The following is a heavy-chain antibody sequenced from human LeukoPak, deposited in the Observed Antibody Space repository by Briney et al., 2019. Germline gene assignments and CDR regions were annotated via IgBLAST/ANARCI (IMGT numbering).Heavy chain of an antibody. CDR2: ISVDGNNK. CDR3: AKAAYCTSTSCHFSGYAQRPLDS. D-gene: IGHD2-2*01. Sequence: GRSLRLSCVASGFTFNTYGIHWVRRAPGKGLEWVAGISVDGNNKDYSDSVKGRFTISRDNSKNTLYLQMNSLRAEDTAVYYCAKAAYCTSTSCHFSGYAQRPLDSWGQGTLVTVSS. V-gene: IGHV3-30*18. CDR1: GFTFNTYG. J-gene: IGHJ4*02.